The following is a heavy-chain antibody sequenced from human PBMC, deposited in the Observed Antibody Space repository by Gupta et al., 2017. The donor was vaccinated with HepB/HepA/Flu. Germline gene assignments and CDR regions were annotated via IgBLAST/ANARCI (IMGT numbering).Heavy chain of an antibody. CDR1: DDSISRRHYY. CDR2: IYYSGST. V-gene: IGHV4-39*02. CDR3: AREYYYDSSGYERDFDY. D-gene: IGHD3-22*01. J-gene: IGHJ4*02. Sequence: QLRLHESCLGLVKPSETLSLSCTLTDDSISRRHYYWGWIRQPPGKGLEWIGSIYYSGSTYYNPSLKSRVTISVDTSKNQFSLKLSSVTAADTAVYYCAREYYYDSSGYERDFDYWGQGTLVTVSS.